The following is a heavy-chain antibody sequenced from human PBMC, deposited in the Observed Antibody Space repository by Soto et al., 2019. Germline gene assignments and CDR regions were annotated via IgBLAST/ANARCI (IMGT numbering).Heavy chain of an antibody. D-gene: IGHD1-1*01. CDR2: ISGRSATSN. V-gene: IGHV3-11*01. CDR3: ARGSVYRRNVFDN. CDR1: GFTFSDYA. Sequence: GGSLRLSCVASGFTFSDYAMSWVRRAPGKGLEWISFISGRSATSNYYAYLMKRRFIISSDSHSNSLYLQMSSLTADAAAEYYYARGSVYRRNVFDNWGQGTMVTVSS. J-gene: IGHJ3*02.